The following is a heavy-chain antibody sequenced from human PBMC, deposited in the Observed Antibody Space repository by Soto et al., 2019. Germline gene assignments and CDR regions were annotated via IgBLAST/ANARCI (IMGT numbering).Heavy chain of an antibody. CDR1: GGICSDYS. D-gene: IGHD6-19*01. J-gene: IGHJ4*02. V-gene: IGHV3-23*01. Sequence: PWRSLRLSWAAAGGICSDYSMNWVRQAPGKGLEWVSVISDSGGSTDYADSVRGRFTISRDNSKNTLSLQMNSLRAEDSAVYYCARMERWLVDYWGQGTLVTVSS. CDR3: ARMERWLVDY. CDR2: ISDSGGST.